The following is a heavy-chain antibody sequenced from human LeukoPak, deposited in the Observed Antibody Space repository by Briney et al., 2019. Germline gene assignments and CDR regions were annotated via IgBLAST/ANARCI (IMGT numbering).Heavy chain of an antibody. CDR3: ARAPRDILTGYYFSLYY. Sequence: ASVKVSCKASGYTFTGYYMHWVRQAPGQGLEWMGWINPNSGGTNYAQKFQGRVTMTRGTSISTAYMELSRLRSDDTAVYYCARAPRDILTGYYFSLYYWGQGTLVTVSS. D-gene: IGHD3-9*01. CDR1: GYTFTGYY. CDR2: INPNSGGT. J-gene: IGHJ4*02. V-gene: IGHV1-2*02.